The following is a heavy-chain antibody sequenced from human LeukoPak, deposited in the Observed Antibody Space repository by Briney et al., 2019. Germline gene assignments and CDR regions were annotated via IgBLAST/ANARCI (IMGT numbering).Heavy chain of an antibody. CDR1: GFTFSSYG. D-gene: IGHD6-19*01. CDR2: ISYDGSNK. V-gene: IGHV3-30*03. CDR3: ARGGTKQWLVQD. Sequence: SGGSLRLSCAASGFTFSSYGMHWVRQAPGKGLEWVAVISYDGSNKYYADSVKGRFTISRDNAKNTLYLQMNSLRADDTAVYYCARGGTKQWLVQDWGQGTLVTVSS. J-gene: IGHJ4*02.